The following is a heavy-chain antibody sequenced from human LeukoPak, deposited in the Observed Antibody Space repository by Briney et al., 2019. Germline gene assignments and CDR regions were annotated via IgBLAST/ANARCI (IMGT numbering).Heavy chain of an antibody. D-gene: IGHD3-3*01. Sequence: SETLSLTCTVSGGSISSGDYYWSWIRQHPGKGLEWIGYIYYIGSTYYNPSLKSRVTMSVDTSKNQFSLNLSSVTTADTAVYYCAREGSFGSPGYWGQGTLVTVSS. CDR2: IYYIGST. J-gene: IGHJ4*02. CDR1: GGSISSGDYY. CDR3: AREGSFGSPGY. V-gene: IGHV4-31*03.